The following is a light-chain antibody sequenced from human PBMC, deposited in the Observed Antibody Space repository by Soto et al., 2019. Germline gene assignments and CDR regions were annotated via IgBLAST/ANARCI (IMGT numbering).Light chain of an antibody. CDR2: GNT. CDR1: TSNIAGNT. J-gene: IGLJ1*01. CDR3: QSYDSTLSARYV. Sequence: QSVLTQPPSLSGTPGQRVTISCSGSTSNIAGNTVHWYQHLPETAPKLLIVGNTIRPSGVPDRFSASTSGTSASLAITGLQAEDEGDYYCQSYDSTLSARYVFGTGTKLTVL. V-gene: IGLV1-40*01.